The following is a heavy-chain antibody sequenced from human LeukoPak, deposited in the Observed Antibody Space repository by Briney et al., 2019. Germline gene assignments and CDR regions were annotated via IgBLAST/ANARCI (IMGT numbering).Heavy chain of an antibody. V-gene: IGHV1-2*02. CDR1: GYTFNVYY. CDR2: NNPNSGGT. D-gene: IGHD1-20*01. CDR3: ARDVTGTLGG. J-gene: IGHJ4*02. Sequence: ASVKVFFKASGYTFNVYYMHWVRQAPGQGLEWMGWNNPNSGGTNYAQKFQGRDTMTRDTSISTAYMELSRLRSDDTAVYYCARDVTGTLGGWGQGTLVTVSS.